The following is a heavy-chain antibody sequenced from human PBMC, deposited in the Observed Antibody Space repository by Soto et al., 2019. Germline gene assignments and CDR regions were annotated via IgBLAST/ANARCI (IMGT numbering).Heavy chain of an antibody. CDR3: ARGGYGDSIMIDY. J-gene: IGHJ4*02. CDR2: INHSGST. V-gene: IGHV4-34*01. CDR1: GGSFSGYY. D-gene: IGHD4-17*01. Sequence: SETLSLTCAVYGGSFSGYYWSWIRQPPGKGLEWIGEINHSGSTNYNPSLKSRVTISVDTSKNQFSLKLSSVTAADTAVYYCARGGYGDSIMIDYWGQGTLVTVSS.